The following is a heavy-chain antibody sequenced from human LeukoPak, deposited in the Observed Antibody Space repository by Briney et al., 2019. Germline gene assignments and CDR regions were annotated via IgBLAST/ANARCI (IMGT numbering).Heavy chain of an antibody. CDR1: GGSISSSSYY. CDR3: ARSYDSSGYYPYYYYYMDV. J-gene: IGHJ6*03. D-gene: IGHD3-22*01. CDR2: IYYSGST. Sequence: SETLSLTCTVSGGSISSSSYYWGWIRQPPGKGLEWIGSIYYSGSTYYNPSPKSRVTISVDTSKNQFSLKLSSVTAADTAVYYCARSYDSSGYYPYYYYYMDVWGKGTTVTVSS. V-gene: IGHV4-39*01.